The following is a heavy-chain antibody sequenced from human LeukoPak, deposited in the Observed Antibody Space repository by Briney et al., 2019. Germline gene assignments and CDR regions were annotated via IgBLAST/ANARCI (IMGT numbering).Heavy chain of an antibody. CDR1: GFTFNRYA. CDR2: ISGRDGST. Sequence: GGSLRLSCAASGFTFNRYAMSWVRQAPGKGLEWVSAISGRDGSTYYADSVKGRFTISRDNSKNTLYLQMNSLRAEDTAVYYCAKAQRSSWYSGADYWGQGTLVTVSS. CDR3: AKAQRSSWYSGADY. V-gene: IGHV3-23*01. D-gene: IGHD6-13*01. J-gene: IGHJ4*02.